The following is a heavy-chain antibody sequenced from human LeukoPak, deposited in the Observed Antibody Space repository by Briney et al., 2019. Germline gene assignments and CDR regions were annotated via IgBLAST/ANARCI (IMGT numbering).Heavy chain of an antibody. CDR1: GGSISSYY. D-gene: IGHD3-16*01. CDR2: IYYSGST. CDR3: ARGGGGNDYVWGSYGVYFDY. V-gene: IGHV4-59*08. J-gene: IGHJ4*02. Sequence: SETLSLTCTVSGGSISSYYWSWIRQPPGKGLEWIGYIYYSGSTNYNPSLKSRVTISVDTSKNQFSLKLSSVTAADTAVYYCARGGGGNDYVWGSYGVYFDYWGQGTLVTVSS.